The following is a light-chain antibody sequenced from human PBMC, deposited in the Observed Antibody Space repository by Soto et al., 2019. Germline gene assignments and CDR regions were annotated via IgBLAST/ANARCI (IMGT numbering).Light chain of an antibody. CDR3: QQGYRIFQT. Sequence: DIQMTQSPSSLSASVRDTVTITCRASQNIGSYLNWYQQKPGKAPTLLIYAASTLQSGVPSRFSGSGSGTDFNLTISSLNPEDFATYFCQQGYRIFQTFGPGTKVEVK. CDR1: QNIGSY. CDR2: AAS. J-gene: IGKJ1*01. V-gene: IGKV1-39*01.